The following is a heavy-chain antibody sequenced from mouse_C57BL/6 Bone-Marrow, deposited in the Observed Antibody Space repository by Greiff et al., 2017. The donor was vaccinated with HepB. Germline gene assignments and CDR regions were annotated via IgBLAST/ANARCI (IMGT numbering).Heavy chain of an antibody. Sequence: EVQLVESGGGLVQPGGSLKLSCAASGFTFSDYYMYWVRQTPEKRLEWVAYISNGGGSTYYPDTVKGRFTISRDNAKNTLYLQMSRLKSEDTAMYYCARHRIKDYYAMDYWGQGTSVTVSS. J-gene: IGHJ4*01. CDR2: ISNGGGST. CDR3: ARHRIKDYYAMDY. V-gene: IGHV5-12*01. CDR1: GFTFSDYY. D-gene: IGHD2-4*01.